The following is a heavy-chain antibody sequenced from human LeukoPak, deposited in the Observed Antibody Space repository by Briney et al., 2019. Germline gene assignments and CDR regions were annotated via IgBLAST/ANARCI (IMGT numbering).Heavy chain of an antibody. V-gene: IGHV3-30-3*01. Sequence: GGSLRLSCAASGFTFSGSAMHWVRQAPGKGLEWVAVISYDGSNKYYADSVKGRFTISRDNSKNTLYLQMNSLRAEDTAVYYCARAGTGTTWGYYYMDVWGKGTTVAVSS. CDR2: ISYDGSNK. J-gene: IGHJ6*03. CDR3: ARAGTGTTWGYYYMDV. CDR1: GFTFSGSA. D-gene: IGHD1-7*01.